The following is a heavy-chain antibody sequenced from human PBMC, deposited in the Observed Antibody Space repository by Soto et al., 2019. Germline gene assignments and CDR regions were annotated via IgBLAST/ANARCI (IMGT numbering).Heavy chain of an antibody. CDR3: ANIDGSRCYLPYDY. J-gene: IGHJ4*02. CDR2: ISGSGVST. CDR1: GFTFSSYA. V-gene: IGHV3-23*01. D-gene: IGHD2-15*01. Sequence: EVQLLESGGGLVQPGGSLRLSCAASGFTFSSYAMSWVRQAPGKGLEWVSAISGSGVSTYYTDSVKGRFTISRDNSKSTLYLQMISLSAEDSAVYSCANIDGSRCYLPYDYWGQGTVVTVSS.